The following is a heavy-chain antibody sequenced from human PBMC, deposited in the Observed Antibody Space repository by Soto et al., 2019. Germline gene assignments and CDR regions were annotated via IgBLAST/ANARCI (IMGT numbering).Heavy chain of an antibody. CDR1: GFTFSSYA. J-gene: IGHJ1*01. Sequence: GGSLRLSCAASGFTFSSYAMSWVRQAPGKGLEWVSAISGSGGSTYYADAVKGRFTISRDNSKNTLYLQMNSLRAEDTAVYYCAQGRDYSAEYFQHWGQGTLVTVSS. V-gene: IGHV3-23*01. CDR2: ISGSGGST. CDR3: AQGRDYSAEYFQH. D-gene: IGHD4-4*01.